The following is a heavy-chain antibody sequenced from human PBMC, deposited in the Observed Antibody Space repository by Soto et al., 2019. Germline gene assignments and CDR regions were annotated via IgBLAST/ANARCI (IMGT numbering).Heavy chain of an antibody. CDR3: GKGDTIFGVVDD. CDR1: GFTFSDYF. J-gene: IGHJ4*02. Sequence: PGGSLRLSCAGSGFTFSDYFITWIRQAPGKGLEWISYINSDATYRKYADSVKGRFTVSRDNAKNSVFLQMNSLRPEDTALYYCGKGDTIFGVVDDWGPGTLVTVSS. CDR2: INSDATYR. D-gene: IGHD3-3*01. V-gene: IGHV3-11*06.